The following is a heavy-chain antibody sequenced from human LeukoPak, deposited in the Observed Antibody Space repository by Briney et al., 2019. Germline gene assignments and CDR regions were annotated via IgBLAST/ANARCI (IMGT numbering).Heavy chain of an antibody. D-gene: IGHD6-13*01. CDR3: ASSSGYSSSWYKI. J-gene: IGHJ4*02. CDR2: IIPIFGTA. Sequence: ASVKVSCKASGGTFSSYAISWVRQAPGQGLEWMGGIIPIFGTANYAQKFQGRVTITTDESTSTAYMELSSLRSEDTAVYYCASSSGYSSSWYKIRGQGTLVTVSS. V-gene: IGHV1-69*05. CDR1: GGTFSSYA.